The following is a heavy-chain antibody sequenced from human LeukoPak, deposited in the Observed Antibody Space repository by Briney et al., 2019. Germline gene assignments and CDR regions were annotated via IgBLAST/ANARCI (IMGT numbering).Heavy chain of an antibody. CDR2: ISAYNGNT. V-gene: IGHV1-18*01. Sequence: ASVKVSCKASGYTFTSYGISWVRQAPGQGLEWMGWISAYNGNTNYAQKLQGRVTMTTDTSTSTAYMELRSLRSDDPAVYYCARGGYRGYGGGTGRYYYYYMDVWGKGTTVTVSS. J-gene: IGHJ6*03. CDR1: GYTFTSYG. CDR3: ARGGYRGYGGGTGRYYYYYMDV. D-gene: IGHD5-12*01.